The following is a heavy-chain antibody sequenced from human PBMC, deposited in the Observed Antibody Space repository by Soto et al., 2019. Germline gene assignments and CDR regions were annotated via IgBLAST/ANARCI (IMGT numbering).Heavy chain of an antibody. D-gene: IGHD1-1*01. Sequence: PSETLSLTCAVYGGSFSGYYWSWIRQPPGKGLEWIGEINHSGSTNYNPSLKSRVTISVDTSKKTLYLQMNSLRVEDTAVYYCARIQLDTIMALDYWGQGTLVTVSS. V-gene: IGHV4-34*01. CDR3: ARIQLDTIMALDY. CDR1: GGSFSGYY. J-gene: IGHJ4*02. CDR2: INHSGST.